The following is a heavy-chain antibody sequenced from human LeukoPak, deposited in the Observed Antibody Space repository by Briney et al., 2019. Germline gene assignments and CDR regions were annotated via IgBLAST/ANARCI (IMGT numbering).Heavy chain of an antibody. CDR3: AKGGLYYYDSSGDY. J-gene: IGHJ4*02. CDR2: ISGSGGST. CDR1: GFTLSSYS. D-gene: IGHD3-22*01. V-gene: IGHV3-23*01. Sequence: PGGSLRLSCAASGFTLSSYSMNWVRQAPGKGLEWVSAISGSGGSTYYADSVKGRFTISRDNSKNTLYLQMNSLRAEDTAVYYCAKGGLYYYDSSGDYWGQGTLVTVSS.